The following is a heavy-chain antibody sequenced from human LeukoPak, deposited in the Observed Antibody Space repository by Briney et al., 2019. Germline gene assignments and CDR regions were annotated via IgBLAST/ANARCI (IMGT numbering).Heavy chain of an antibody. D-gene: IGHD2-15*01. CDR1: GGSISSNGYY. CDR3: ARDKAGVGFDY. Sequence: SETLSLTCTVSGGSISSNGYYRGWIRQPPGKGLEWIGSFYYTGSTFYSPSLKSRVTISVDTSKNQFSLKLSSVTAADTAVYYCARDKAGVGFDYWGQGTLVTVSS. CDR2: FYYTGST. V-gene: IGHV4-39*07. J-gene: IGHJ4*02.